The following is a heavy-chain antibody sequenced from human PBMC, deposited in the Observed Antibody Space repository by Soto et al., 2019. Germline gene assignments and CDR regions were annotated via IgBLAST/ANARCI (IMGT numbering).Heavy chain of an antibody. CDR3: ARDQGSSLDWFDP. CDR2: IYYSGST. J-gene: IGHJ5*02. D-gene: IGHD6-13*01. Sequence: QVQLQESGPGLVKPSQTLSLTCTVSGGSISSGGYYWSWIRQHPGKGLEWIGYIYYSGSTYYNPSLKSRVTISVDTSKNQFSLKLSSVTAADTDVYYCARDQGSSLDWFDPWGQGTLVTVSS. V-gene: IGHV4-31*03. CDR1: GGSISSGGYY.